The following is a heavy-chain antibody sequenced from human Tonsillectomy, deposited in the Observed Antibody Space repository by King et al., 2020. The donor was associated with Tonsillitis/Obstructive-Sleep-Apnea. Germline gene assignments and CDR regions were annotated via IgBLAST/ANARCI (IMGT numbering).Heavy chain of an antibody. CDR3: ARDTSGSYYIGSDY. Sequence: VQLVESGGGVVQPGRSLRLSCAASGFPFSSCAMHWVRQAPGKGLEWVAVISFDGSNKYYADAVKGRFTISRDNSKSTLYLKMNSLRDDDTAVYFCARDTSGSYYIGSDYWGQGTLVSVSS. CDR2: ISFDGSNK. V-gene: IGHV3-30*04. J-gene: IGHJ4*02. D-gene: IGHD1-26*01. CDR1: GFPFSSCA.